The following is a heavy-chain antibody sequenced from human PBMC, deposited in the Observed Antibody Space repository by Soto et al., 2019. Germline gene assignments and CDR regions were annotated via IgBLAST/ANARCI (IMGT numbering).Heavy chain of an antibody. V-gene: IGHV1-69*06. D-gene: IGHD6-13*01. Sequence: QVQLLQSGAEVKKPGSSVKVSCKPSGGTFSSYAFNRVRQAPGEGIEWMGGIIPIFGTTNFAQNFQGRVTITADKSTSTVHMELRSLRSEDTAIYYCARWAGNIARASSSWFGGPFDYWGQGTLVSVSS. CDR3: ARWAGNIARASSSWFGGPFDY. CDR2: IIPIFGTT. J-gene: IGHJ4*01. CDR1: GGTFSSYA.